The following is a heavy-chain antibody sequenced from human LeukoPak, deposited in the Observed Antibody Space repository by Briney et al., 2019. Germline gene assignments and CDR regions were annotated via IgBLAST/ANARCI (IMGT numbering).Heavy chain of an antibody. J-gene: IGHJ5*02. Sequence: PSETLSLTCTVSGASISSYYWSWIRQPPGKGLEWIGYIYYSGSTNYNPSLKSRVTISVDTSKNQFSLKLSSVTAADTAVYYCARDVWAFRATGGWFDPWGQGTLVTVSS. D-gene: IGHD3-16*01. CDR2: IYYSGST. V-gene: IGHV4-59*01. CDR1: GASISSYY. CDR3: ARDVWAFRATGGWFDP.